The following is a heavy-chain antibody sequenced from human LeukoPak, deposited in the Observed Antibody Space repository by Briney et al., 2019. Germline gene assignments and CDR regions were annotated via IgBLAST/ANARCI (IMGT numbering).Heavy chain of an antibody. D-gene: IGHD2-21*02. CDR3: AKTLRSGDWYFDY. CDR2: IRNKANSYAT. Sequence: GGSLRLSCATSGFTFSGSGVHWVRQASGKGLEWVGRIRNKANSYATAYAESVKGRFTISRDDSKSTAYLQMNGLRVEDTAVYYCAKTLRSGDWYFDYWGQGTLVTVSS. CDR1: GFTFSGSG. J-gene: IGHJ4*02. V-gene: IGHV3-73*01.